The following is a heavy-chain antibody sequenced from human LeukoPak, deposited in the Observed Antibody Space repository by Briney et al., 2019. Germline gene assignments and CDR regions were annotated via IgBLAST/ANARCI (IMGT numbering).Heavy chain of an antibody. CDR3: ARSRASSWRFGNAFDI. CDR2: IRYDGSNK. J-gene: IGHJ3*02. Sequence: GGSLRLSCAASGFTFSSYGMHWVRQAPGKGLEWVAFIRYDGSNKYYADSVKGRFTISRENAKNSLYLQMNSLRAGDTAVYYCARSRASSWRFGNAFDIWGQGTMVTVSS. CDR1: GFTFSSYG. V-gene: IGHV3-30*02. D-gene: IGHD6-13*01.